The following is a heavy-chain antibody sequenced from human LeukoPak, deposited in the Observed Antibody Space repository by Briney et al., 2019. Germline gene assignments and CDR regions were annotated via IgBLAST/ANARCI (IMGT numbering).Heavy chain of an antibody. CDR3: ARVGYYYDSSGYYYGDYYGMDV. Sequence: GASVKVSCKASGYTFTSYGISWVRQAPGQALEWIGWISAYNGNTNYAQKLQGRVTMTTDTSTSTAYMELRSLRSDDTAVYYCARVGYYYDSSGYYYGDYYGMDVWGQGTTVTVSS. CDR2: ISAYNGNT. CDR1: GYTFTSYG. J-gene: IGHJ6*02. V-gene: IGHV1-18*01. D-gene: IGHD3-22*01.